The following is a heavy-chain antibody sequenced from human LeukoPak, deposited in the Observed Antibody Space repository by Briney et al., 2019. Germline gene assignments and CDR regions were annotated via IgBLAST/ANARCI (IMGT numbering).Heavy chain of an antibody. CDR1: GFTFSNYW. J-gene: IGHJ3*02. D-gene: IGHD3-16*02. Sequence: GGSLRLSCAASGFTFSNYWMHWFRQAPGKGLVWVSRINSDESSTVYADSVKGRFTISRDNAKNTLHLQMNSLRAEDTAVYYCARASRTRIMITFGGVIVSDAFDIWGQGTMVTVSS. CDR3: ARASRTRIMITFGGVIVSDAFDI. CDR2: INSDESST. V-gene: IGHV3-74*01.